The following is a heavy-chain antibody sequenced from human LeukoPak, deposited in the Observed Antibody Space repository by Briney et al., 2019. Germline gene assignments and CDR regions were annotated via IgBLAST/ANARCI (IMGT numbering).Heavy chain of an antibody. CDR2: INHSGST. CDR1: GGSFSGYY. Sequence: PSETLSLTCAVYGGSFSGYYWSWIRQPPGKGLEWIGEINHSGSTNYNPSLKSRVTISVDTSKNQFSLKLSSVTAADTAVYYCARGLEASRVHTQFDPWGQGTLVTVS. D-gene: IGHD1-26*01. V-gene: IGHV4-34*01. CDR3: ARGLEASRVHTQFDP. J-gene: IGHJ5*02.